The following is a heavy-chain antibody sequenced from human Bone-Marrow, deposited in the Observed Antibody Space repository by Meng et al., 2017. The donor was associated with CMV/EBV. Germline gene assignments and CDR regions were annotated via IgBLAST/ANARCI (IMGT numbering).Heavy chain of an antibody. Sequence: GGSLRLSCAASGFTFSSYSMNWVRQAPGKGLEWVSSISSSSSYIYYADSVKGRFTISRDNAKNSLYLQMNSLRAEDTAVYYCARDMDPITIFGVVMSDAFDIWGQGTMVTVSS. CDR3: ARDMDPITIFGVVMSDAFDI. J-gene: IGHJ3*02. CDR2: ISSSSSYI. CDR1: GFTFSSYS. V-gene: IGHV3-21*01. D-gene: IGHD3-3*01.